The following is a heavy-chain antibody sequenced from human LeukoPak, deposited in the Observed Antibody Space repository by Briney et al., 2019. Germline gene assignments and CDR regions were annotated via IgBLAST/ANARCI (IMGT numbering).Heavy chain of an antibody. V-gene: IGHV3-30-3*01. CDR3: AGIAAAQDDY. CDR2: ISYDGSNK. Sequence: PGGSLRLSCAASGFTFSSYAMHWVRQAPGKGLEWVAVISYDGSNKYYADSVKGRFTISRDNAKNSLYLQMNSLRAEDTAVYYCAGIAAAQDDYWGQGTLVTVSS. J-gene: IGHJ4*02. D-gene: IGHD6-13*01. CDR1: GFTFSSYA.